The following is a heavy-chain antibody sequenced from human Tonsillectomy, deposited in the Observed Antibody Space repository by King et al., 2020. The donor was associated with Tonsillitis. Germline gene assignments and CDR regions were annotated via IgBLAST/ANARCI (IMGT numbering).Heavy chain of an antibody. V-gene: IGHV4-39*07. Sequence: QLHLQESGPGLVKPSETLSLTCTVSGGSISSSSYYWGWIRQPPGKGLEWIGNIYYSGSTYYNPSLKSRVTISVDTSKNQFSLKLSWVTAADTAVYYCARQERGHLWVVTAAADYWGQGTLVTVSS. CDR3: ARQERGHLWVVTAAADY. J-gene: IGHJ4*02. D-gene: IGHD2-21*02. CDR1: GGSISSSSYY. CDR2: IYYSGST.